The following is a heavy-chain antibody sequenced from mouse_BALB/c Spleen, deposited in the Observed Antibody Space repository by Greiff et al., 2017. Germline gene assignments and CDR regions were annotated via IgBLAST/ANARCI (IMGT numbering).Heavy chain of an antibody. CDR1: GYTFTSYV. J-gene: IGHJ1*01. Sequence: VQLQQSGPELVKPGASVKMSCKASGYTFTSYVMHWVKQKPGQGLEWIGYINPYNDGTKYNEKFKGKATLTSDKSSSTAYMELSRLTSEDSAVYCYARYGNYPYFDVWGAGTTVTVSS. CDR3: ARYGNYPYFDV. V-gene: IGHV1-14*01. CDR2: INPYNDGT. D-gene: IGHD2-1*01.